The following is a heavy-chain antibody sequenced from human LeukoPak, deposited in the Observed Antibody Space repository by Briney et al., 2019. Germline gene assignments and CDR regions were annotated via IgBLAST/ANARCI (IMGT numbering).Heavy chain of an antibody. CDR1: GGSITSNS. Sequence: SETLSLTCAVSGGSITSNSWSWIRQPPGKGLEWIGDIYDSGSTNHNPSVKSRVTISIDTSKNHFSLKLSPVTAADTAVYYCARQGGGWPDRDFDYWGQGTLVTVSS. J-gene: IGHJ4*02. V-gene: IGHV4-59*08. D-gene: IGHD6-19*01. CDR3: ARQGGGWPDRDFDY. CDR2: IYDSGST.